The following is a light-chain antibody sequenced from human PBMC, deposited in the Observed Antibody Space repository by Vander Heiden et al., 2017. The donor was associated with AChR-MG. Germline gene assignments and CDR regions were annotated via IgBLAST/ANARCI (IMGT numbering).Light chain of an antibody. Sequence: EIVMTQSPATLSVSPGERATLSCRASQSVSSNLAWYQQKPGQAPRLLIYGASTRATGIPARFSGSGSGTEFTLTISSLQSEDFAVYYGQQYNNWPPEYTFGQRTKLEIK. CDR3: QQYNNWPPEYT. J-gene: IGKJ2*01. V-gene: IGKV3-15*01. CDR1: QSVSSN. CDR2: GAS.